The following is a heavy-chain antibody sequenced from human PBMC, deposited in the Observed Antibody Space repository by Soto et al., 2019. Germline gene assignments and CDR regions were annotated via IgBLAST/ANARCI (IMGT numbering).Heavy chain of an antibody. CDR3: ARSGTLFGYYYGMDV. CDR1: GGSFSGYY. Sequence: SETLSLTCAVYGGSFSGYYWSWIRQPPGKGLEWIGEINHSGSTNYNPSLKSRVTISVDTSKNQFSLKLSSVTAADTAVYYCARSGTLFGYYYGMDVWGQGTTVTVSS. V-gene: IGHV4-34*01. J-gene: IGHJ6*02. D-gene: IGHD3-10*01. CDR2: INHSGST.